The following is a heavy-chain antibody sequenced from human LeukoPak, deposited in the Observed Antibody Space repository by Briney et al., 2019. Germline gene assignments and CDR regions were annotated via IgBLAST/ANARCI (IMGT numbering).Heavy chain of an antibody. CDR2: ISYSGANS. Sequence: GGTLRLSCAASGFTFSSYSMNGVRQAPGEGLEWVSLISYSGANSYYTESVGGRFTISRDNSKYTLFLQMNSLSAEDMAIYYCARDMQLSTWGLGTMVTVSS. D-gene: IGHD3-16*02. CDR3: ARDMQLST. J-gene: IGHJ3*01. CDR1: GFTFSSYS. V-gene: IGHV3-23*01.